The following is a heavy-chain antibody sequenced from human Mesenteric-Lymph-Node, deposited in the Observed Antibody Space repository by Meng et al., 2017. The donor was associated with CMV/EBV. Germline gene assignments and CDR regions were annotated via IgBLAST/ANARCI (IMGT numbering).Heavy chain of an antibody. Sequence: GSLRLSCGVYGGSFSAHYWSWLRQSPGKGLEWIGEINHSGDTEYNPSLKSRVAMSVDRSKKQISLNLNSVTAADTATYYCAASIVRWFGPWGQGSLVTVSS. CDR2: INHSGDT. CDR1: GGSFSAHY. V-gene: IGHV4-34*01. J-gene: IGHJ5*02. CDR3: AASIVRWFGP. D-gene: IGHD2/OR15-2a*01.